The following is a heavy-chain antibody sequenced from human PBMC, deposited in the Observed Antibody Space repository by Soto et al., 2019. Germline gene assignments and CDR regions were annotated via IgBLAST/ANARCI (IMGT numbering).Heavy chain of an antibody. CDR3: AKDRSIAVAGXFVDD. Sequence: PGGSLRLSCAASGFTFSSCAMSWVRQAPGKGLEGVSAISCSGGSTYYAYSVKGRFTISRDNSKNTLYLQMNSLRAEDTAVYYCAKDRSIAVAGXFVDDWLQGTLXTXS. V-gene: IGHV3-23*01. CDR2: ISCSGGST. CDR1: GFTFSSCA. D-gene: IGHD6-19*01. J-gene: IGHJ4*02.